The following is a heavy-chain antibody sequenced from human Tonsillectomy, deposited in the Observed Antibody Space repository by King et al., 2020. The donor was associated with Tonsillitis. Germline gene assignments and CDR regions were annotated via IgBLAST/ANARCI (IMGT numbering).Heavy chain of an antibody. D-gene: IGHD5-12*01. CDR2: IIPIFGTA. J-gene: IGHJ3*02. CDR3: ARDLGVGSGYSGYDFLAAFDT. Sequence: QLVQSGAEVKKPGSSVKVSCKASGGTFSSYAISWVRQAPGQGLEWMGGIIPIFGTANYAQKFQGRVTITADESTSTAYMELSSLRSEDTAVYYCARDLGVGSGYSGYDFLAAFDTWGQGTMVTVPS. CDR1: GGTFSSYA. V-gene: IGHV1-69*01.